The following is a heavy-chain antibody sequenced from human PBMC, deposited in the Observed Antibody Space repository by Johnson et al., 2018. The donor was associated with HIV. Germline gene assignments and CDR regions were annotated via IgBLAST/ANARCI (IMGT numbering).Heavy chain of an antibody. CDR2: IKQDGSEK. CDR1: GFTFSSYW. CDR3: AREGVSGSYYDAFDL. J-gene: IGHJ3*01. V-gene: IGHV3-7*01. D-gene: IGHD1-26*01. Sequence: VQLVESGGGLVQPGGSLRLSCAASGFTFSSYWMSCVRQAPGKGLEWVANIKQDGSEKYYVDSVKGRFTISRDNSKNTLYLQMNSLRADDTAVYYCAREGVSGSYYDAFDLWGQGTMVTVSS.